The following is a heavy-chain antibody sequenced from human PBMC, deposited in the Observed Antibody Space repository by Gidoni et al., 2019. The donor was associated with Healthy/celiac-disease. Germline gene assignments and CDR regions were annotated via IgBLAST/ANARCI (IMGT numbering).Heavy chain of an antibody. CDR1: GFTFSSYA. V-gene: IGHV3-30*01. CDR3: ARGVVVVAAYNY. J-gene: IGHJ4*02. D-gene: IGHD2-15*01. Sequence: QVQLVESGGGVVQPGRSLRLSCAASGFTFSSYAMHWVRQAPGKGLEWVAVISYDGSNKYYADSVKGRFTISRDNSKNTLYLQMNSLRAEDTAVYYCARGVVVVAAYNYWGQGTLVTVSS. CDR2: ISYDGSNK.